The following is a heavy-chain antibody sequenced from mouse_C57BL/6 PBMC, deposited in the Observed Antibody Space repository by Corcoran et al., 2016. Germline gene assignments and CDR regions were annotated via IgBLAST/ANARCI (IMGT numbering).Heavy chain of an antibody. CDR1: GYTFTDYY. J-gene: IGHJ2*01. CDR3: ARTLSTVAPPDVGY. Sequence: EVQLQQSGPELVKPGASVKISCKASGYTFTDYYMNWVKQSHGKSLEWIGDINPNNGGTSYNQKFKGKATLTVDKSSSTAYMELRSLTSEDSAVYYCARTLSTVAPPDVGYWVQGTTLAVSS. V-gene: IGHV1-26*01. D-gene: IGHD1-1*01. CDR2: INPNNGGT.